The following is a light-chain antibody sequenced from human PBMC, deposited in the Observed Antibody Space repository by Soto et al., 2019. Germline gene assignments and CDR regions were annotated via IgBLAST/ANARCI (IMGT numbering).Light chain of an antibody. CDR2: RAS. J-gene: IGKJ4*01. Sequence: DIQMTQSPSTLSASVGDRVPITCRASQSVSTWLAWSQQKPGKAPKLLTHRASTLENGVPSRFSGSRSGTGSTLTLSSRQPDDLATYYCHQSRIYPVTFGGGTKLEI. V-gene: IGKV1-5*03. CDR3: HQSRIYPVT. CDR1: QSVSTW.